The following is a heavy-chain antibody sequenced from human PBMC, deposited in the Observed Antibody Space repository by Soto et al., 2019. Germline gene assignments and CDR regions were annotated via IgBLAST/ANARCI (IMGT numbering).Heavy chain of an antibody. CDR3: ARDRRECSGGSCTYYFDY. V-gene: IGHV3-33*01. CDR1: GFTFSSYG. CDR2: IWYDGSNK. D-gene: IGHD2-15*01. Sequence: QVHLVESGGDVVQPGRSLRLSCAASGFTFSSYGRHWVRQAPGKGLEWVAVIWYDGSNKYYADSVKGRFTISRDNSKNTLYLQMNSLRAEATAVYYCARDRRECSGGSCTYYFDYWGKGTLVTVSS. J-gene: IGHJ4*02.